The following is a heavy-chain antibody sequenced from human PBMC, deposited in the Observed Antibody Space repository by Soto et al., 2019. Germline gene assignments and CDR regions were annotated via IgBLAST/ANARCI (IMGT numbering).Heavy chain of an antibody. V-gene: IGHV2-5*02. Sequence: QITLKESGPTLVKPTQTLTLTCTFSGFSLSTSGVGVGWIRQSPGKALEWLALIYWDDDKRYSPSRKSRRTXSXXTSKDQVGLTMTNVDPVDTATSQCAHEIYSYGPDYWGQGTLVTVSS. CDR1: GFSLSTSGVG. J-gene: IGHJ4*02. D-gene: IGHD5-18*01. CDR3: AHEIYSYGPDY. CDR2: IYWDDDK.